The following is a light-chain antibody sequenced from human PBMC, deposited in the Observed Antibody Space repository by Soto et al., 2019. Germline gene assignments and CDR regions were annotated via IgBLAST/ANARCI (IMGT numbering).Light chain of an antibody. CDR1: QGISSS. J-gene: IGKJ1*01. V-gene: IGKV1-9*01. CDR3: QQLNSFPRT. CDR2: YAS. Sequence: DIQLTQSPSFLSASVGDRVTITCRASQGISSSLAWYQQKPGKAPNLLIYYASTLQTGVPSRFSGSGSGTDFTLTISSLQPEDFATYYCQQLNSFPRTFGQGTKVDIK.